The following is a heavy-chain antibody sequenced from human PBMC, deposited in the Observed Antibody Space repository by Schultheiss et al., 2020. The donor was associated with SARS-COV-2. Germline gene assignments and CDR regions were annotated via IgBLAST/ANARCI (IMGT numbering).Heavy chain of an antibody. Sequence: ASVKVSCKASGYTFTGYYRHWVRPAPGQGLEWLGWINPNSGGTNYAQKFQGRVTMTRDTSISTAYMELSRLRSDDTAVYYCASYTYYYDSSGYSFDYWGQGTLVTVSS. D-gene: IGHD3-22*01. CDR3: ASYTYYYDSSGYSFDY. CDR1: GYTFTGYY. V-gene: IGHV1-2*02. J-gene: IGHJ4*02. CDR2: INPNSGGT.